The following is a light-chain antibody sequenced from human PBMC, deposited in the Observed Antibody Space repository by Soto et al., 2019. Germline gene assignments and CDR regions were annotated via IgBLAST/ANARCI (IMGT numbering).Light chain of an antibody. CDR3: QQLNSYPPFT. V-gene: IGKV1-9*01. CDR2: AAS. CDR1: EAISSY. Sequence: IQLTQSPSSLSASVGDRVTISCRASEAISSYLAWYQVQPGKAPKLLVYAASTLQRGVPSRFSGSGFGTDFTLTISSLQPEDIATYYRQQLNSYPPFTFGPGTRVDIK. J-gene: IGKJ3*01.